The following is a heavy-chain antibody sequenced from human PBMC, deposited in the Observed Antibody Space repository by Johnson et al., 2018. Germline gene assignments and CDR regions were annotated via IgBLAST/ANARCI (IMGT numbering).Heavy chain of an antibody. V-gene: IGHV3-23*04. CDR1: GFTFSSYA. Sequence: VQLVESGGGLVQPGGSLRLSCAASGFTFSSYAMSWVRQAPGKGLEWVSAISGSGGSTYYADSVKGRFTISRDNSKNTLYFQMNSLRADDTAVYYCARALPPNKYDSWLAFDIWGQGIMVTVSS. CDR2: ISGSGGST. D-gene: IGHD3-3*01. J-gene: IGHJ3*02. CDR3: ARALPPNKYDSWLAFDI.